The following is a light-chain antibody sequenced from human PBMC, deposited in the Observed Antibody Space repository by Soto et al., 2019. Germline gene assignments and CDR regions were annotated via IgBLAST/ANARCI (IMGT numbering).Light chain of an antibody. CDR3: AAWDDSLDGLYV. V-gene: IGLV1-44*01. CDR1: TSNIGSKT. CDR2: NNN. J-gene: IGLJ1*01. Sequence: QSVLTQPPSASGTPGQRVTISCSGSTSNIGSKTVSWYQQLPGSAPKVLIYNNNQRPSGVPDRLSGSKSGTSASLAISGLQSEDEADYYCAAWDDSLDGLYVFGTGTKLTVL.